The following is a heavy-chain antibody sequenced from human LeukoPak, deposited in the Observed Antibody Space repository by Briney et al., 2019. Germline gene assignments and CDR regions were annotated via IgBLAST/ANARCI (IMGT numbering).Heavy chain of an antibody. CDR3: ATIKRGSIFGYFDF. D-gene: IGHD5-18*01. J-gene: IGHJ4*02. V-gene: IGHV4-59*11. Sequence: SETLSLTCTVSGDSISSHYWRWIRQPPGKGLEWLAYLFDRVNTNDNPSLQRRLTLSADTSKNQFSLRLSSVTAADTAVYYCATIKRGSIFGYFDFWGQGIKVTVSS. CDR2: LFDRVNT. CDR1: GDSISSHY.